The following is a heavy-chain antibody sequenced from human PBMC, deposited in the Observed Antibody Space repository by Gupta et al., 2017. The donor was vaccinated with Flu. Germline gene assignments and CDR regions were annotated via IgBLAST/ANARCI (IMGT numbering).Heavy chain of an antibody. J-gene: IGHJ4*01. CDR1: GFTFSSYA. V-gene: IGHV3-23*01. CDR2: ISGSGGST. Sequence: EVQLLESGGGLVQPGGSLRLSCAASGFTFSSYAMSWVRQAPGKGLEWVSAISGSGGSTYYADAVKGRFTISRDNSKNTLYLQMNRLRAEDTAVYYCANLPGIAAAEGTYWGHGTMVTVSS. CDR3: ANLPGIAAAEGTY. D-gene: IGHD6-13*01.